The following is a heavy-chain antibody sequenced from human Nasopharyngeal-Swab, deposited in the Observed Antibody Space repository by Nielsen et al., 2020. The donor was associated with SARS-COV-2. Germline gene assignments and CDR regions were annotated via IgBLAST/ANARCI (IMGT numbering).Heavy chain of an antibody. V-gene: IGHV4-39*01. Sequence: PGKGLEWIGSVYYGGNTYYNPSLKSRVTISVDTSKNQFSLKLASVTAADTAVYYCARHKEEWHIPGYMDVWGKGTTVTVSS. J-gene: IGHJ6*03. D-gene: IGHD3-3*01. CDR3: ARHKEEWHIPGYMDV. CDR2: VYYGGNT.